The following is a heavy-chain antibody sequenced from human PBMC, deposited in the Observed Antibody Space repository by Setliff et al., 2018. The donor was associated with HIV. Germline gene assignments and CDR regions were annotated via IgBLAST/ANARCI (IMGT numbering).Heavy chain of an antibody. V-gene: IGHV5-51*01. CDR3: ARHGIAAAYGEGGTFDN. CDR1: GYGFDTYW. Sequence: GESLKISCKGSGYGFDTYWIAWVRQLPGKGLEWMGIIYPITSDTRYSPSFEGQVTLSVDRSTSTAYLQWSSLQASDTAMYYCARHGIAAAYGEGGTFDNWGQGTLVTVSS. D-gene: IGHD6-13*01. J-gene: IGHJ4*02. CDR2: IYPITSDT.